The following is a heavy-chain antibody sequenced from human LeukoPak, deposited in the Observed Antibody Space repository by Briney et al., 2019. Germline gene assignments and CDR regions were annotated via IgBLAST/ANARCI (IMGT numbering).Heavy chain of an antibody. Sequence: SETLSLTCAVYGGSFSGYYWSWIRQPPGKGLEWIGEINHSGSTNYNPSLKSRIKMSVDTSKNQFSVNLNSVTAADTAFYYCARRRIPATITGSKLSSRFDTWGQGTLVTVSS. J-gene: IGHJ1*01. D-gene: IGHD5-12*01. CDR1: GGSFSGYY. V-gene: IGHV4-34*01. CDR2: INHSGST. CDR3: ARRRIPATITGSKLSSRFDT.